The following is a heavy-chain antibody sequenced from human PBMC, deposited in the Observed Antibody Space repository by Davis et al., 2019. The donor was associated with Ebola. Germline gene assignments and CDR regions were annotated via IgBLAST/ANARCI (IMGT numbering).Heavy chain of an antibody. CDR2: IDWNGGSI. V-gene: IGHV3-20*04. Sequence: GESLKISCAASGFIFGDYGMSWVRQAPGKGLEWVSGIDWNGGSIGYIDPVKGRFTISRDNAKNALYLQMNSLRVEDTALYYCARGRQLRFSYWGQGTLVTVSS. J-gene: IGHJ4*02. CDR3: ARGRQLRFSY. D-gene: IGHD3-3*01. CDR1: GFIFGDYG.